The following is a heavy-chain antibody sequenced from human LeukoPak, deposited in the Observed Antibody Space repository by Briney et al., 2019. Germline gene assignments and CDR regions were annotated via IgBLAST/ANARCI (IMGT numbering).Heavy chain of an antibody. CDR1: GYSISSGYY. J-gene: IGHJ5*02. V-gene: IGHV4-38-2*02. CDR2: IYHSGST. D-gene: IGHD6-25*01. CDR3: AKDVWAAPDNWFDP. Sequence: SETLSLTCAVSGYSISSGYYWGWIRQPPGKGLEWIGSIYHSGSTYYNPSLKSRVTISVDTSKNQFSLKLSSVTAADTAVYYGAKDVWAAPDNWFDPWGQGTLVTVSS.